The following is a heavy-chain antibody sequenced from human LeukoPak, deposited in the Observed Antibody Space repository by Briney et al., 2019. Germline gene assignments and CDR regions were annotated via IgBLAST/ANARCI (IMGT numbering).Heavy chain of an antibody. CDR3: AKMIREFGYYYYYMDV. CDR1: GFTFSTYA. D-gene: IGHD3-10*01. CDR2: ISGSGDRT. V-gene: IGHV3-23*01. J-gene: IGHJ6*03. Sequence: GGSLRLSCAASGFTFSTYAMSWVRQAPGKGLEWVSEISGSGDRTYYADSVKGRFTISRDNSKNTLYLQMNSLRAEDTAVYYCAKMIREFGYYYYYMDVWGKGTTVTVSS.